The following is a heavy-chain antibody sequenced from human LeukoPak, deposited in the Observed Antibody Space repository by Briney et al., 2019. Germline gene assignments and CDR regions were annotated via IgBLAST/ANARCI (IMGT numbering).Heavy chain of an antibody. V-gene: IGHV4-39*01. CDR1: GGSISSSSYY. CDR2: IYYSGST. J-gene: IGHJ4*02. D-gene: IGHD6-19*01. CDR3: ARLRVAGRIFDY. Sequence: SETLSLTCTVSGGSISSSSYYWGWIRQPPGKGLEWIGSIYYSGSTYYNPSLKSRVTISVDTSKNQFSLELSSVTAADTAVYYCARLRVAGRIFDYWGQGTLVTVSS.